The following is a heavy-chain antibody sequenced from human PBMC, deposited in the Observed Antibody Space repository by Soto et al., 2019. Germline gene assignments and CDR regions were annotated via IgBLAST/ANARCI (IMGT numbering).Heavy chain of an antibody. D-gene: IGHD2-15*01. CDR3: ATLPSRFVVVFKEMPT. CDR1: GGSLSSSSYY. J-gene: IGHJ5*02. Sequence: SETLSLTCTVSGGSLSSSSYYWGWIRQPPGKGLEWIGNIFYSGNTYYNPSLKSRVSMSVDKSNNEFSLSLTSVTAADTAVYYCATLPSRFVVVFKEMPTWSQGILVTGSS. V-gene: IGHV4-39*07. CDR2: IFYSGNT.